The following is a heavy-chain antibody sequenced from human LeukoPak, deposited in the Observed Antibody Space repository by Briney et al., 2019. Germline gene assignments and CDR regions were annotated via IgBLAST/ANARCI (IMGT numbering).Heavy chain of an antibody. D-gene: IGHD3-3*01. CDR3: GRDSVRSYDLWSAYYLGDKYYPMDV. CDR1: GYTFTAFY. V-gene: IGHV1-2*06. Sequence: GASVKVSCKASGYTFTAFYLHWVRQAPGQGLEWMVRIYPSSGVTKYAQKFQGRITMTRDTSISTAYMELSGLRSDDTAVYYCGRDSVRSYDLWSAYYLGDKYYPMDVWGQGTTVTVSS. J-gene: IGHJ6*02. CDR2: IYPSSGVT.